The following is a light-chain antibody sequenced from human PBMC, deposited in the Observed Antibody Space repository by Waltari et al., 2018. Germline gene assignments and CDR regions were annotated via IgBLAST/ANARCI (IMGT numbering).Light chain of an antibody. Sequence: DIQMTQSPSPLSASVGDRVPITCRASQDFLTWLAWYQQKPGKAPRLLIYKAFNLESGVPGRFSGSASGTEFNLTISSLQPDDSATYYCQQYHDYSAFGQGTKLEIK. CDR1: QDFLTW. CDR3: QQYHDYSA. CDR2: KAF. J-gene: IGKJ2*01. V-gene: IGKV1-5*03.